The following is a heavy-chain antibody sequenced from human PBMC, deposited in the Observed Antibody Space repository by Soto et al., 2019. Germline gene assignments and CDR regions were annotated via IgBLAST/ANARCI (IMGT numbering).Heavy chain of an antibody. D-gene: IGHD3-10*01. V-gene: IGHV3-7*03. CDR2: IKQDGSVK. J-gene: IGHJ4*02. CDR1: GFTFSSYW. CDR3: ARAPNATRVRLYYFDY. Sequence: EVQLVQSGGGLVQPGGSLRLSCAASGFTFSSYWMSWVRQAPGKGLEWVANIKQDGSVKYYADSVKGRFTISRDNAKNSLYLQMNSLRAEDKAVYYCARAPNATRVRLYYFDYWGQGTLVTVSS.